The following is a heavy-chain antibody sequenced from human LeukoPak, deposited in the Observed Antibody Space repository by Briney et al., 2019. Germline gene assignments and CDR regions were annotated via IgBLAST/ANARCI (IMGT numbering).Heavy chain of an antibody. Sequence: QAPGQGLEWMGXXNPNSGGTNYAQKFQGWVTMTRDTSISTAYMELSRLRSDDTAVYYCARARCSSTSCYFPYYYYGMDVWGQGTTVTVSS. CDR3: ARARCSSTSCYFPYYYYGMDV. D-gene: IGHD2-2*01. V-gene: IGHV1-2*04. J-gene: IGHJ6*02. CDR2: XNPNSGGT.